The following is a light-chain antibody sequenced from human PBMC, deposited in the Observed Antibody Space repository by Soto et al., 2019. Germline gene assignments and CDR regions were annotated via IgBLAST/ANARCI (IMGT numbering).Light chain of an antibody. J-gene: IGKJ1*01. CDR1: QNLLYRSNNKNY. CDR3: QQYSSTPRT. Sequence: DFVMTQSPDSLAVSLGERATVNCKSSQNLLYRSNNKNYLTWYQQKPGQPPKLLIYWASTRESGVPDRFSGSGAGTNVTLTISSLQAEDVAFYYRQQYSSTPRTFGQGTKVEIK. CDR2: WAS. V-gene: IGKV4-1*01.